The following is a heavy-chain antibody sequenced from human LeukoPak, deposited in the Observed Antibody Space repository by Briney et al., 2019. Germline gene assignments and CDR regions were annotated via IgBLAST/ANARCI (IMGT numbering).Heavy chain of an antibody. Sequence: GASVKVSCKASGGTFSSYAISWVRQAPGQGLEWMGGIIPIFGTANYAQKFQGRVTMTRDMSTSTVYMELSSLRSEDTAVYYCARERGWYSNYLRRFDPWGQGTLVTVSS. CDR1: GGTFSSYA. CDR3: ARERGWYSNYLRRFDP. J-gene: IGHJ5*02. V-gene: IGHV1-69*05. CDR2: IIPIFGTA. D-gene: IGHD4-11*01.